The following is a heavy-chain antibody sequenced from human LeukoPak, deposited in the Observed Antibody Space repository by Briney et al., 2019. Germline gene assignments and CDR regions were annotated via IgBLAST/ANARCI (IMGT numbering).Heavy chain of an antibody. V-gene: IGHV4-59*01. CDR1: GGSISSYY. CDR2: IYYSGST. CDR3: GRERGVLGSGYYYYGDACDI. J-gene: IGHJ3*02. Sequence: SETLSLTCTVSGGSISSYYWSWIRQPPGKGLEWIGYIYYSGSTNYNPSLKSRVTISLDTSKNQFSLKLSSVTAADTAVYYCGRERGVLGSGYYYYGDACDIWGQGTMVTVSS. D-gene: IGHD3-22*01.